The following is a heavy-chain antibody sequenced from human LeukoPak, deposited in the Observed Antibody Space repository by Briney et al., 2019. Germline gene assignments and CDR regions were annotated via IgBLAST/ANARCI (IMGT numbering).Heavy chain of an antibody. J-gene: IGHJ4*02. CDR3: ARVISRYSGYDWVY. CDR2: ISAYNGNT. CDR1: GYTLTTYG. V-gene: IGHV1-18*01. Sequence: ASVKVSCKASGYTLTTYGISWVRQAPGQGLEWMGWISAYNGNTNYAQKLQGRVTMTTDTSTSTAYMELRSLRSDDTAVYYCARVISRYSGYDWVYWGQGTLVTVSS. D-gene: IGHD5-12*01.